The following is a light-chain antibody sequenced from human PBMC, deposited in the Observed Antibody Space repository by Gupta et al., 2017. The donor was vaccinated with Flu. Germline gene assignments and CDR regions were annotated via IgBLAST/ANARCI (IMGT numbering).Light chain of an antibody. CDR1: SSNIGTNS. Sequence: QSVLTQPPSASGTPGQRVTISCSGSSSNIGTNSVNWYQQFPRTAPRLLIYSNNRRPSGVPDRFSGSKSGTSASLAISGLQAEDEAAYYCAALDDSLNGQVFGGGTRVTVL. V-gene: IGLV1-44*01. CDR2: SNN. CDR3: AALDDSLNGQV. J-gene: IGLJ2*01.